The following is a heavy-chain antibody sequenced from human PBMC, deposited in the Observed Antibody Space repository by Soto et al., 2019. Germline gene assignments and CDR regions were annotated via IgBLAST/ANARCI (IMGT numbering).Heavy chain of an antibody. J-gene: IGHJ6*02. V-gene: IGHV4-34*01. Sequence: SETLSLTCAVYGGSLSGYYWSRIRQPPGKGLEWIGEINHSGSTNYNPSLKRRVTISVDTSKNQFSLKLSSVTAADTAVYYCARLSRALEVSSFRFYYYGMDVWRQETTVTVSS. D-gene: IGHD6-6*01. CDR1: GGSLSGYY. CDR2: INHSGST. CDR3: ARLSRALEVSSFRFYYYGMDV.